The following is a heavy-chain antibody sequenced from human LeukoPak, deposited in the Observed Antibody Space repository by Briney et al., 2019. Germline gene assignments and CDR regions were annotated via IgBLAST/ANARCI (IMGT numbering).Heavy chain of an antibody. CDR1: GGSISSGSYY. V-gene: IGHV4-61*02. J-gene: IGHJ6*03. D-gene: IGHD3-10*01. CDR2: IYTSGST. Sequence: SETLSLTCTVSGGSISSGSYYWSWIRQPAGKGLEWIGRIYTSGSTNYNPSLKSRVTMSVDTSKNQFSLKLSSVTAADTAVYYCARNLDYYGSGYYMDVWGKGTTVTIS. CDR3: ARNLDYYGSGYYMDV.